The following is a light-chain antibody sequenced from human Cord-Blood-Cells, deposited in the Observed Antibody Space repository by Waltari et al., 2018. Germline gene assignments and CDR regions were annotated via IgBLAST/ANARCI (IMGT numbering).Light chain of an antibody. V-gene: IGLV2-14*01. CDR2: DVS. J-gene: IGLJ2*01. CDR1: SSDVGGYNY. Sequence: QSALTQHASVSGSPGQSITISCTGTSSDVGGYNYFSWYQQHPGKAPKLMIYDVSNRPSGVSNRFSGSKSGNTASLTISGLQAEDEADYYCSSYTSSSTVVFGGGTKLTVL. CDR3: SSYTSSSTVV.